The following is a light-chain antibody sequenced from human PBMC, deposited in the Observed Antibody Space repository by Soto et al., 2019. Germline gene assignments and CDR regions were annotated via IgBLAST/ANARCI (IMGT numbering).Light chain of an antibody. V-gene: IGKV3-15*01. J-gene: IGKJ5*01. CDR3: QQYNNWPPIT. CDR2: GAS. CDR1: QSVSSN. Sequence: EIVFTPSPGTLSFSPVERHTLSYRASQSVSSNLAWYQQKPGQAPRLLIYGASTRATGIPARFSGSGSGTEFTLTISSLQSEDFAVYYCQQYNNWPPITFGQGTRLEI.